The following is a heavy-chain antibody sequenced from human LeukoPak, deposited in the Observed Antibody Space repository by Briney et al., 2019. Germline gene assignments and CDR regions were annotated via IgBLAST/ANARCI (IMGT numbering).Heavy chain of an antibody. V-gene: IGHV1-69*04. CDR2: IIPILGIA. CDR1: GGTFSSYA. J-gene: IGHJ4*02. Sequence: GASVKVSCKASGGTFSSYAISWVRQAPGQGLEWMGRIIPILGIANYAQKFQGRVTITADKSTSTAYMELSSLRSEDTAVYYCAREGYDILTGYEKYYFDYWGQGTLVTVFS. CDR3: AREGYDILTGYEKYYFDY. D-gene: IGHD3-9*01.